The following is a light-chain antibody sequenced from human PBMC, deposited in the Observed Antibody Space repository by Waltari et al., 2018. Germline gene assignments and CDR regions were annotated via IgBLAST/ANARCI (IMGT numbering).Light chain of an antibody. CDR2: AAS. J-gene: IGKJ1*01. V-gene: IGKV3-15*01. CDR1: QSVSSN. Sequence: EIVMTQSPATLSVSPGDRATLSCRASQSVSSNLAWYQQHPGQAPRLLIYAASTRATGVPARFSGSWSGTDFTLTISSLQSEDFAVYYCQQYNGWPRTFGQGTKVEI. CDR3: QQYNGWPRT.